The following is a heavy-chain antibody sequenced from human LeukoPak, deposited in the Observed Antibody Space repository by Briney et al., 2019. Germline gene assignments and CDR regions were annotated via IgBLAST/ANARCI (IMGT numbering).Heavy chain of an antibody. CDR3: ARNREDTAMALDY. D-gene: IGHD5-18*01. V-gene: IGHV1-2*02. CDR1: GYTFTGYY. J-gene: IGHJ4*02. Sequence: ASVKVSCKASGYTFTGYYMHWVRQAPGRGLEWMGWINPNSGGTNYAQKFQGRVTMTRDTSISTAYMELSRLRSDDTAVYYCARNREDTAMALDYWGQGTLVTVSS. CDR2: INPNSGGT.